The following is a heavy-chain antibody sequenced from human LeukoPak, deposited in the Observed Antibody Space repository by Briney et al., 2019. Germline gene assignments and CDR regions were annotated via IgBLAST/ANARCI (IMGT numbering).Heavy chain of an antibody. CDR2: IYFSGST. J-gene: IGHJ4*02. CDR3: ARFDDDSRGFGY. CDR1: GGSISSYY. Sequence: SETLSLTCTVSGGSISSYYWSWIRQPPGKGLEWIGYIYFSGSTNYNPSLKSRVTISVDTSKSQFSLKLSSVTAADTAVYYCARFDDDSRGFGYWGQGTLVTVSS. D-gene: IGHD2-15*01. V-gene: IGHV4-59*01.